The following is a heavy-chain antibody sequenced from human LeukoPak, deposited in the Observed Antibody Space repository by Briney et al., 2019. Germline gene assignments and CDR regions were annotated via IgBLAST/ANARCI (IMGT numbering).Heavy chain of an antibody. CDR2: FYNSGRS. J-gene: IGHJ4*02. CDR3: ARTQARRFWSGYTQLYYFDY. V-gene: IGHV4-59*08. D-gene: IGHD3-3*01. Sequence: SETLSLTCTVSDDSISDYYRGWIRQPPGKGLEWIGYFYNSGRSTYNPSLKSRVTISADTSKNQFSLKLSSVTAADTAVYYCARTQARRFWSGYTQLYYFDYWGQGTLVTVSS. CDR1: DDSISDYY.